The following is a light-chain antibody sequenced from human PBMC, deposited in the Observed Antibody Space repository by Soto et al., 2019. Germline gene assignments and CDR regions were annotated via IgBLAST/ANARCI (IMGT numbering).Light chain of an antibody. V-gene: IGLV2-14*01. CDR1: SSDVGGYNY. J-gene: IGLJ3*02. CDR3: CSYAHTSRV. CDR2: EVT. Sequence: QSVLTQPASVSGSPGQSITISCIGTSSDVGGYNYVSWYQQHPGKAPKLMIYEVTNRPSGVPDRFSGSKSGNTASLTISWLQAEDEADYYCCSYAHTSRVFGGGTKVTVL.